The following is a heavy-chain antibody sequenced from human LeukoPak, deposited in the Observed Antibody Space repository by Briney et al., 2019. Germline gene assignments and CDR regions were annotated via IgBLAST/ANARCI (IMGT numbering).Heavy chain of an antibody. D-gene: IGHD3-10*01. J-gene: IGHJ6*02. CDR1: GFTFSSYE. Sequence: PGGSLRLSCAASGFTFSSYEMNWVRQAPGKGLEWVSYISGSGTTIYYADSVKGRFTISRDNAKNPLYLQMNSLRAEDTAVYYCAKLWQPLGVVDVWGQGTTVTVSS. V-gene: IGHV3-48*03. CDR2: ISGSGTTI. CDR3: AKLWQPLGVVDV.